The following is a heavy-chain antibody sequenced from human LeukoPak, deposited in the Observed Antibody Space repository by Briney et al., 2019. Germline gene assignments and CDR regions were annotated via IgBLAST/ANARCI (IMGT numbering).Heavy chain of an antibody. D-gene: IGHD2-2*01. CDR3: ATRYCSNIGCHFVPGY. J-gene: IGHJ4*02. V-gene: IGHV4-39*01. CDR1: GGSLRSSQHY. Sequence: SETLSLTCTVSGGSLRSSQHYWGWIRQPPGKGLEWIGSIYPGGNTYYNASLESRITISADTSKNQFSLKLSSVTAADTAFYYCATRYCSNIGCHFVPGYWGQGTLVTVSS. CDR2: IYPGGNT.